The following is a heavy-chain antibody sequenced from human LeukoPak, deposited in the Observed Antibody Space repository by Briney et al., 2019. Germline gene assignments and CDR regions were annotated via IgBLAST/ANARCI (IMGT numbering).Heavy chain of an antibody. CDR3: AKEVHFYGDWAFDY. V-gene: IGHV3-48*04. CDR2: ISSSSSTI. D-gene: IGHD4-17*01. Sequence: PGGSLRLSCAASGFTFCSYSMNWVRQAPGKGLEWVSYISSSSSTIYYADSVKGRFTISRDNAKNSLYLQMNSLRAEDTAVYYCAKEVHFYGDWAFDYWGQGTLVTVSS. CDR1: GFTFCSYS. J-gene: IGHJ4*02.